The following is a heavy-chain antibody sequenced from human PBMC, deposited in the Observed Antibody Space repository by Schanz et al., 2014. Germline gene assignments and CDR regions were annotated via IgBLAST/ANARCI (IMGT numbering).Heavy chain of an antibody. J-gene: IGHJ6*03. CDR2: ISHDGNNK. Sequence: QVQLVESGGGVVQPGRSLRLSCAASGFAFNNYGMHWVRQAPGKGLEWAALISHDGNNKHYVDSVEGRFTISRDNSKSMLFLEMSSLRVEDTAVYYCVREENYPSFLGYYYYMDVWGKGTSVTVSS. CDR1: GFAFNNYG. CDR3: VREENYPSFLGYYYYMDV. D-gene: IGHD3-10*01. V-gene: IGHV3-30*19.